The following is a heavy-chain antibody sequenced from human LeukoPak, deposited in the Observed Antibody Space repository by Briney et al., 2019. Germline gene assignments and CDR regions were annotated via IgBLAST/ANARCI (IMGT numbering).Heavy chain of an antibody. D-gene: IGHD1-7*01. CDR1: GFTFNIYG. CDR2: VGGGDD. Sequence: GGSLRLSCAASGFTFNIYGMSWVRQTPGKGLEWVSSVGGGDDNAVSVKGRFTGSRDDAKNTVYLQMNSLRVEDTAIYFCAKDATPRNSIWDHFDSWGQGTLVTVSS. J-gene: IGHJ4*02. V-gene: IGHV3-23*01. CDR3: AKDATPRNSIWDHFDS.